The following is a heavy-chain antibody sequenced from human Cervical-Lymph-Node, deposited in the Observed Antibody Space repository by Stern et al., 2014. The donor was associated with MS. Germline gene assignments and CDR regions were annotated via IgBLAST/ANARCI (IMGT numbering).Heavy chain of an antibody. V-gene: IGHV5-51*03. CDR2: IDPGYSDT. Sequence: VQLVQSGAEVKKPGGSLKISCKGSGYSFATYWIGWVRQMPGKGLEWVGFIDPGYSDTRYSPSSQGQDTIPADKSISTAYLHWSSLKASDTAMYYCARPGDDTAKYGLDVGGQGTTVTVSS. CDR3: ARPGDDTAKYGLDV. D-gene: IGHD5-18*01. CDR1: GYSFATYW. J-gene: IGHJ6*02.